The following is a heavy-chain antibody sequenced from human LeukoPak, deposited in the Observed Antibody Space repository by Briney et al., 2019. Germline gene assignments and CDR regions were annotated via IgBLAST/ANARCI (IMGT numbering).Heavy chain of an antibody. J-gene: IGHJ3*02. V-gene: IGHV1-24*01. CDR2: FDPEDGET. CDR3: ARDTTPTRGGAFDI. Sequence: ASVKVSCKASGYTFTGYFLHWVRQAPGKGLEWMGGFDPEDGETIYAQKFQGRVTMTEDTSTDTAYMELSSLRSEDTAVYYCARDTTPTRGGAFDIWGQGTMVTVSS. CDR1: GYTFTGYF. D-gene: IGHD1-1*01.